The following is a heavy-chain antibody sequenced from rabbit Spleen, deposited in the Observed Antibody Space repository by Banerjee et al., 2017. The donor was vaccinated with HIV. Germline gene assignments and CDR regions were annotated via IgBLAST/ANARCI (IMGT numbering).Heavy chain of an antibody. V-gene: IGHV1S45*01. D-gene: IGHD2-1*01. J-gene: IGHJ4*01. Sequence: QEQLVESGGGLVKPGASLTLTCKASGFSSSSGYYMCWVRQAPGKGLEWIGCMSDATTATHYATWAKGRFTISETSSTTVTLQMTSLTAADTATYFCARFGAWITTYDLNLWGPGTLVTVS. CDR1: GFSSSSGYY. CDR2: MSDATTAT. CDR3: ARFGAWITTYDLNL.